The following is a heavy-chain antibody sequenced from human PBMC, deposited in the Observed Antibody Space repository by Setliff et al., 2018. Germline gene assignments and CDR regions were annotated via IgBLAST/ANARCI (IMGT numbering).Heavy chain of an antibody. Sequence: ETLSLTCTVSGGSVSSHYWSWIRQPPGKGLEWVANINQDGSQKYYVDSVKGRFTISRDNAKNSLYLQANSLRVEDTALYYCARDPTRKFDSRGQGTLVTVSS. V-gene: IGHV3-7*03. CDR2: INQDGSQK. CDR1: GGSVSSHY. CDR3: ARDPTRKFDS. J-gene: IGHJ4*02.